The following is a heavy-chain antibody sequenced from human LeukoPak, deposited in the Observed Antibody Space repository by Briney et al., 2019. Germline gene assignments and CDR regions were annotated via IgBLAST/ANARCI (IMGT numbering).Heavy chain of an antibody. CDR1: GFTFSSHS. J-gene: IGHJ4*02. CDR3: ARDSCGSPSCLDY. V-gene: IGHV3-48*01. CDR2: ISSSSSTI. Sequence: GGSLRLSCAASGFTFSSHSMNWVRQAPGKGLEWVSCISSSSSTIYYADSVKGRFTISRDNAKNSLYLQMNSLRAEDTAVYYCARDSCGSPSCLDYWGQGTLATVSS. D-gene: IGHD2-2*01.